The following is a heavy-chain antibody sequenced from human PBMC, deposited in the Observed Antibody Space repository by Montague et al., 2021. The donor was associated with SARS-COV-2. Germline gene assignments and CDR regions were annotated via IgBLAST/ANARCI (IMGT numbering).Heavy chain of an antibody. CDR2: IKQDGSEK. J-gene: IGHJ6*02. V-gene: IGHV3-7*01. D-gene: IGHD1-1*01. CDR3: ARVQRTTGTTRLGTYYYYYYGMDV. CDR1: GFTFSSYW. Sequence: SLRLSCAASGFTFSSYWISWVRRTPGKGLEWVANIKQDGSEKYYVDSVKGRFTISRDNAKNSLYLQMNSLRAEDTAVYYCARVQRTTGTTRLGTYYYYYYGMDVWGQGTTVTVSS.